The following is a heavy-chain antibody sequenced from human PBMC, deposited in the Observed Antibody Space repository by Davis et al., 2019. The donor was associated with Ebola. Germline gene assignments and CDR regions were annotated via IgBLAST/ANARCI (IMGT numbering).Heavy chain of an antibody. CDR3: ARDAFSLSRYDTEDH. Sequence: GGSLRLSCAASGFTFYRYEMNWVRQAPGKGLEWVSYISGSATSTFYADSVKGRFTISRDNARDSLYLQMDSLRVGDTAIYYCARDAFSLSRYDTEDHWGQGTLVTVSS. V-gene: IGHV3-48*03. D-gene: IGHD3-9*01. J-gene: IGHJ4*02. CDR1: GFTFYRYE. CDR2: ISGSATST.